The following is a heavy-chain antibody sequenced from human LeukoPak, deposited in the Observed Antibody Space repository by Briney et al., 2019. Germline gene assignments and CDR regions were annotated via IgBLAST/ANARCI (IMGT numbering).Heavy chain of an antibody. CDR1: GFTFSSYS. CDR2: ISSSSSYI. J-gene: IGHJ6*03. CDR3: ARDGKGSGSYYYYMDV. Sequence: GGSLRLSCAASGFTFSSYSMNWVRQAPGKGLEWVSSISSSSSYIYYADSVKGRFTISRDNAKNSLYLQMNSLRAEDTAVYYCARDGKGSGSYYYYMDVWGKGTTVTVSS. D-gene: IGHD3-10*01. V-gene: IGHV3-21*01.